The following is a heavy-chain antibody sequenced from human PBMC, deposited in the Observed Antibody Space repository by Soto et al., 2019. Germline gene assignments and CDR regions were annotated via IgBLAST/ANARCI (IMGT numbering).Heavy chain of an antibody. D-gene: IGHD2-21*02. J-gene: IGHJ1*01. CDR3: ARGEYCGGDCHRGEYFQH. CDR1: GFTFSTYN. V-gene: IGHV3-48*02. Sequence: GGSLRLSCAASGFTFSTYNINWVRQAPGKGLEWVAYISSSSSTIYYADSVKGRFTISRDNAKNSLYLQMNSLRDEDTAVYYCARGEYCGGDCHRGEYFQHWGQGTLVTVSS. CDR2: ISSSSSTI.